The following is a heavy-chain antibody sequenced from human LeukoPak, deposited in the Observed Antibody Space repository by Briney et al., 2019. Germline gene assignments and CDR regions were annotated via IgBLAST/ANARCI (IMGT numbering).Heavy chain of an antibody. CDR2: IYYSGGT. D-gene: IGHD2-2*01. J-gene: IGHJ4*02. Sequence: SDPLSLICTVSGRSISSSSYYWGWKRPPPGKGLEWIGSIYYSGGTYYKWCLKSIVTISVDTYKHQLFLHASSVTAADAPVSSCAVVVPAVTFDYWGQGTLVTVSS. CDR1: GRSISSSSYY. CDR3: AVVVPAVTFDY. V-gene: IGHV4-39*01.